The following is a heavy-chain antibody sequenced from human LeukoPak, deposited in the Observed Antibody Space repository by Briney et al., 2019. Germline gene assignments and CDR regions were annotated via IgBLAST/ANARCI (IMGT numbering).Heavy chain of an antibody. CDR2: ISSSSSYI. Sequence: GGSLRLSCAASGFTFSSYSMNWVRQAPGKGLEWVSSISSSSSYIYYADSVKGRFTISRDNAKNSLYLQMNSLRAEDTAVYYCARGCQLVNAFDIWGQGTMVTVSS. D-gene: IGHD6-6*01. CDR3: ARGCQLVNAFDI. CDR1: GFTFSSYS. J-gene: IGHJ3*02. V-gene: IGHV3-21*01.